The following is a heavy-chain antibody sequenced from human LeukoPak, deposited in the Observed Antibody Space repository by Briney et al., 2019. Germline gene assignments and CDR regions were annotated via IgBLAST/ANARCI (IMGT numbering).Heavy chain of an antibody. CDR2: INPNSGGT. Sequence: ASGKVSCKASGYTFTGYYMHWVRQAPGQGLEWMGWINPNSGGTNYAQKFQGRVTMTRDTSISTAYMELGRLRSDDTAVYYCARDRNTAMIENDYWGQGTLVTVSS. D-gene: IGHD5-18*01. CDR3: ARDRNTAMIENDY. J-gene: IGHJ4*02. V-gene: IGHV1-2*02. CDR1: GYTFTGYY.